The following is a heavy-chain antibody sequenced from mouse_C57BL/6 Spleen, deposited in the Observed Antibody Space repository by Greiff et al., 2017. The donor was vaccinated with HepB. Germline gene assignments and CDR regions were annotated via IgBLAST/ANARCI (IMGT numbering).Heavy chain of an antibody. CDR1: GYTFTSYW. J-gene: IGHJ3*01. V-gene: IGHV1-59*01. CDR3: AREDYGSLAY. D-gene: IGHD1-1*01. Sequence: QVQLQQPGAELVRPGTSVKLSCKASGYTFTSYWMHWVKQRPGQGLEWIGVIDPSDSYTNYNQKFKGKATLTVDTSSSTAYMPLSSLTSEDSAVYYCAREDYGSLAYWGQGTLVTVSA. CDR2: IDPSDSYT.